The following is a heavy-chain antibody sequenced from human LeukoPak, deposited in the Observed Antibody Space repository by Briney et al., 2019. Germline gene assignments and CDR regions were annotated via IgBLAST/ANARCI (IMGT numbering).Heavy chain of an antibody. CDR1: GYNFNGHG. V-gene: IGHV3-33*01. Sequence: PGGSLRLSCAVSGYNFNGHGMHWVRQAPGKGLEWVALIWFDGSIKHYADSVKGRFTISRGNSNNRLYLQMDSLRAEDTAVYYCVRLFGDKYGRLDYWGQGTLVTVSS. CDR3: VRLFGDKYGRLDY. D-gene: IGHD3-3*01. CDR2: IWFDGSIK. J-gene: IGHJ4*02.